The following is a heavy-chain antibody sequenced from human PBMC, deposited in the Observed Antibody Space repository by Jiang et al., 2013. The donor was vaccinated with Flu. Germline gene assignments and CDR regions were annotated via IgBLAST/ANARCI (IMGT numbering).Heavy chain of an antibody. J-gene: IGHJ4*02. CDR1: GFTVSSNY. CDR3: AREGPASSTSYFDY. D-gene: IGHD5/OR15-5a*01. Sequence: QPGGSLRLSCAASGFTVSSNYMSWVRQXPGKGLEWVSVIYSGGRTYYADSVKGRFTISRDISHNTLYLQMNSLRGEDTAVYYCAREGPASSTSYFDYWGQGTLVTVSS. V-gene: IGHV3-66*02. CDR2: IYSGGRT.